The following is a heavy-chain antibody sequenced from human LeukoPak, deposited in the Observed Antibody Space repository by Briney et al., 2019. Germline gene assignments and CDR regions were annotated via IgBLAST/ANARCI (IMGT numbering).Heavy chain of an antibody. CDR1: GFTFSSYD. J-gene: IGHJ4*02. CDR3: ARATEGLDY. Sequence: GGSLRLSCAASGFTFSSYDIHWVRQAPGKGLEWVAVISSEGSNKYYADSVKGRFTISRDNSKNTLYLQMNSLRAEDTAVYYCARATEGLDYWGQGTLVTVSS. CDR2: ISSEGSNK. V-gene: IGHV3-30*03.